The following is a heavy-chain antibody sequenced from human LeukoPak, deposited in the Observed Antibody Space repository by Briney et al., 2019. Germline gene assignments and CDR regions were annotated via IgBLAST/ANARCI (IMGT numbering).Heavy chain of an antibody. CDR3: ARESSGYYWGDY. D-gene: IGHD3-22*01. CDR1: GFTFSSYS. CDR2: ISSSSSYI. Sequence: PGGSLRLSCAASGFTFSSYSMNWVRQAPGKGLEWVSSISSSSSYIYYADSVKGRFTISRDNAKNSLYLQMNSLRAEDTAVYYCARESSGYYWGDYWGQGTLVTVSS. V-gene: IGHV3-21*01. J-gene: IGHJ4*02.